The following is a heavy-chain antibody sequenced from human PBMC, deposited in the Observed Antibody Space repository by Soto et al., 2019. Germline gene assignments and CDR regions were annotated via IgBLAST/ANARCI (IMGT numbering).Heavy chain of an antibody. D-gene: IGHD3-3*01. CDR2: IRTKPNNYAT. CDR3: TRYEIDLSGEY. J-gene: IGHJ4*02. CDR1: GLTFSASA. Sequence: EVQLVESGGGLVQPGGSLKLSCAASGLTFSASAMHWVRQASGKGLEWVGRIRTKPNNYATTYAASLQGRFTISRDDSKNTAYLHMNGLKIEDTAMYYCTRYEIDLSGEYWGQGTLVTVSS. V-gene: IGHV3-73*01.